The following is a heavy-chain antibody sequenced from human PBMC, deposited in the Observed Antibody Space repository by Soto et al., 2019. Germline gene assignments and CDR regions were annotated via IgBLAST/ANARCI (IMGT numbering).Heavy chain of an antibody. V-gene: IGHV4-38-2*02. D-gene: IGHD1-26*01. J-gene: IGHJ4*02. CDR3: ARVEGSSYYFRHDC. CDR2: IYLRGNT. Sequence: SETLSLTCTVSGFSISSGYYWGWIRQPPGKGLEWIGSIYLRGNTYYNPSLKSRVTISIDTSKDQFSLRLGSVTAADTAVYYCARVEGSSYYFRHDCWGRGTLVTGSS. CDR1: GFSISSGYY.